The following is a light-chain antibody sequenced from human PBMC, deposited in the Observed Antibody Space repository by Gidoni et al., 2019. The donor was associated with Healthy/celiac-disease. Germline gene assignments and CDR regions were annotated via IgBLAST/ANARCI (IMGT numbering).Light chain of an antibody. CDR1: QGISSY. V-gene: IGKV1-9*01. CDR3: QQLNSYLL. CDR2: AAS. J-gene: IGKJ4*01. Sequence: DIQLTQSPSFLSASVGDRVTITCRASQGISSYLAWYQQKPGKAPKLLIYAASTLQSGVPSRFSGSGSGTEFTLTISSLQSEDFATYYCQQLNSYLLFGGGTKVEIK.